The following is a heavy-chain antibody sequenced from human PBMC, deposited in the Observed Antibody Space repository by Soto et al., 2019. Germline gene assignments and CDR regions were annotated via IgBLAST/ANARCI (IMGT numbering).Heavy chain of an antibody. CDR2: ISTSDTIR. V-gene: IGHV3-48*03. J-gene: IGHJ6*02. CDR3: ARETLSLSGVVRDKVYYGLAV. Sequence: GGSLRLSCVASGFTFSAYEMNWVRQAPGKGLEWVSYISTSDTIRYYADSVKGRFTISRDNARNSPNLEMNSLRVEDTAVYYCARETLSLSGVVRDKVYYGLAVWGQGTRVTVSS. D-gene: IGHD3-3*01. CDR1: GFTFSAYE.